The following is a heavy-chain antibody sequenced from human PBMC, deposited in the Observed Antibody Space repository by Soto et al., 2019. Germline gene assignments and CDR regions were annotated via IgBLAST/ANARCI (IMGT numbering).Heavy chain of an antibody. D-gene: IGHD4-17*01. CDR2: ISYDGSNK. V-gene: IGHV3-30*18. CDR3: AKGFVVGTVTTGYMDV. Sequence: QVQLVESGGGVVQPGRSLRLSCAASGFTFSSYGMHWVRQAPGKGLEWVAVISYDGSNKYYADSVKGRFTISRDNSKNTLYLQMNSLRAEDTAVYYCAKGFVVGTVTTGYMDVWGKGTTVTVSS. J-gene: IGHJ6*03. CDR1: GFTFSSYG.